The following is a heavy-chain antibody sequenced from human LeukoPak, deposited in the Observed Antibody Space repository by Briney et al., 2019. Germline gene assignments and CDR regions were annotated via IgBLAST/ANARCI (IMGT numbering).Heavy chain of an antibody. Sequence: GASVKVSCKASGYTFISYGITWVRQDPGQGLEWMGWISPYTTKTNYAQSLQGRVTMTTDTSTSTAYMELRSLRSDDTAVYYCAREGGVGPTAPPDYYSYQMDVWGKGTTVTVSS. CDR2: ISPYTTKT. CDR1: GYTFISYG. V-gene: IGHV1-18*01. CDR3: AREGGVGPTAPPDYYSYQMDV. J-gene: IGHJ6*03. D-gene: IGHD1-26*01.